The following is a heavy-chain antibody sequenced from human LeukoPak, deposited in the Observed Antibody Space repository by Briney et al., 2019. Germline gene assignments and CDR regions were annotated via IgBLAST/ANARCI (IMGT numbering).Heavy chain of an antibody. CDR2: IKMDGSEK. CDR3: ARGGNYALDAFGM. V-gene: IGHV3-7*05. Sequence: GGSLRLSCAVSGFTFSRYWMSWVRQAPGKGLECVANIKMDGSEKHYADSVKGRFTISRDNAKSSLYVEMNTLRAEDTAVYYCARGGNYALDAFGMWGQGTMVTVSS. CDR1: GFTFSRYW. D-gene: IGHD3-16*01. J-gene: IGHJ3*02.